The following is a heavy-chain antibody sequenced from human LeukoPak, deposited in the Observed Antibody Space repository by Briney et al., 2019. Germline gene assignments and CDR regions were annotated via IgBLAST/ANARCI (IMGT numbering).Heavy chain of an antibody. CDR1: GGTFSSYA. CDR3: AREGVWFGEFPGWYFDL. CDR2: IIPIFGTA. Sequence: ASVKVSCKASGGTFSSYAISWVRQAPGQGLEWMGGIIPIFGTANYAQKFQGRVTITADKSTSTAYMELSSLRSEDTAVYYCAREGVWFGEFPGWYFDLWGRGTLVTVTS. J-gene: IGHJ2*01. D-gene: IGHD3-10*01. V-gene: IGHV1-69*06.